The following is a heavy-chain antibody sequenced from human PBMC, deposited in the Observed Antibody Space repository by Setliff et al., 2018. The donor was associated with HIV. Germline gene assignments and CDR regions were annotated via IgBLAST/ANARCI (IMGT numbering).Heavy chain of an antibody. D-gene: IGHD2-8*01. CDR1: GGSISSHY. J-gene: IGHJ3*02. CDR3: ARHSPNVGVRGDAFDI. CDR2: IHYSGAT. Sequence: SETLSLTCTVSGGSISSHYWIWIRRPPGKGLEWIGYIHYSGATNYNPSLKSRVTISLDTSRTQFSLRLSSVTAADTAVYYCARHSPNVGVRGDAFDIWGQGTVVTVSS. V-gene: IGHV4-59*08.